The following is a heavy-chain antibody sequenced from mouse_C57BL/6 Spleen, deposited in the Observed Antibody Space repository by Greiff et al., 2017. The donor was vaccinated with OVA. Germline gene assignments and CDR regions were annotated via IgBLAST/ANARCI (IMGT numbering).Heavy chain of an antibody. CDR3: ARRRVVAEGGWFAD. V-gene: IGHV1-85*01. J-gene: IGHJ3*01. D-gene: IGHD1-1*01. CDR1: GYTFTSYD. CDR2: IYPRDGST. Sequence: QVQLKESGPELVKPGASVKLSCKASGYTFTSYDINWVKQRPGQGLEWIGWIYPRDGSTKYNEKLKGKATLTVYTASSTSYMELHSLTSEDSSVYFCARRRVVAEGGWFADWGQGTLVTVSA.